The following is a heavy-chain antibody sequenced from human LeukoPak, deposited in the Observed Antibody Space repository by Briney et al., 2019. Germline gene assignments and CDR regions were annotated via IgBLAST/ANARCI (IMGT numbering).Heavy chain of an antibody. CDR2: IYSGGST. J-gene: IGHJ4*02. Sequence: SETLSLTCTVSGGPISSYYWSWIRQPAGKGLEWIGRIYSGGSTNYNPSLKSRVTMSVDSSNNQFSLKLSSVTAADTAVFYCARENTGSYREFDYWGQGTLVTVSS. CDR1: GGPISSYY. CDR3: ARENTGSYREFDY. V-gene: IGHV4-4*07. D-gene: IGHD1-26*01.